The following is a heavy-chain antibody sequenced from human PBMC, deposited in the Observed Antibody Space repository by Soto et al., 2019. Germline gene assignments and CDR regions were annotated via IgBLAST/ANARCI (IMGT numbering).Heavy chain of an antibody. Sequence: EKGLEWCSAISGSGCSTYYADSVKGRFTITRDNSKNTLYLQMNSLRAEDTAVYYCAKGRIIFFFQAEDGIRYSVPVSAFLLNRSSDL. V-gene: IGHV3-23*01. CDR3: AKGRIIFFFQAEDGIRYSVPVSAFLLNRSSDL. CDR2: ISGSGCST. D-gene: IGHD3-9*01. J-gene: IGHJ2*01.